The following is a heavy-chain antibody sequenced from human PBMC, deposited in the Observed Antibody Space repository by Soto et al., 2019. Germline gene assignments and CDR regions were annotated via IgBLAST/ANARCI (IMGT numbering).Heavy chain of an antibody. CDR3: ARGVAYESHFDY. CDR1: GYSFINYF. CDR2: INPSGGST. V-gene: IGHV1-46*03. J-gene: IGHJ4*02. D-gene: IGHD5-12*01. Sequence: ASVKVSCKASGYSFINYFMHWGRQAPGQGLEWMGIINPSGGSTTYAQNFQGRVTMTRDTSTSTVYMELSSLTSEDTAVYYCARGVAYESHFDYWGQGALVTVSS.